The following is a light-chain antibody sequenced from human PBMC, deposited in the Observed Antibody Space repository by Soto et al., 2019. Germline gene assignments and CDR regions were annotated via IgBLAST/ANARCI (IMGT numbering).Light chain of an antibody. CDR1: SSNIGAGYD. V-gene: IGLV1-40*01. J-gene: IGLJ3*02. CDR3: QSHDSSLSGWV. Sequence: QAVVTKPPSVSGAPGQRVTISCTGSSSNIGAGYDVHWYQQLPGTAPKLLIYGNSNRPSGVPDRFSGSKSGTSASLAITGLQAEDEADYYCQSHDSSLSGWVFGGGTKLTVL. CDR2: GNS.